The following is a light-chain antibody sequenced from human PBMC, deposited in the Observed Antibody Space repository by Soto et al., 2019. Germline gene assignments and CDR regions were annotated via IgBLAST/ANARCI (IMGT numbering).Light chain of an antibody. CDR1: QSTFTS. V-gene: IGKV1-39*01. CDR3: QQSYNTPFT. Sequence: DIQMTQSPSSLSASVGDRVTITCRASQSTFTSLNWYQQKPGKAPKLLIFGASSLHTGVPPRFSGSGSGTDFSLTISSLQPDDFATYYCQQSYNTPFTFGPGTRV. CDR2: GAS. J-gene: IGKJ3*01.